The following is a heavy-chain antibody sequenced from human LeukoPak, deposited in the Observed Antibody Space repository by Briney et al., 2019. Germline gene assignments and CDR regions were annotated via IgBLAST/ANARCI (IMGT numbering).Heavy chain of an antibody. V-gene: IGHV3-21*01. J-gene: IGHJ4*02. CDR1: GFTFSSYS. Sequence: PGGSLRLSCAASGFTFSSYSVNWVRQAPGKGLEWVSSISSSSSYICYADPVKGRFTISRDNAKNSLYLQMNSLRAEDTAVYYCAKENPTAADAYYFDYWGQGTLVTVSS. CDR2: ISSSSSYI. CDR3: AKENPTAADAYYFDY. D-gene: IGHD6-13*01.